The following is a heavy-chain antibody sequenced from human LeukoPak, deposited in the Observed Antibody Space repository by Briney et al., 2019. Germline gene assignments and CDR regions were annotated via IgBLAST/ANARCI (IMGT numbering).Heavy chain of an antibody. D-gene: IGHD3-22*01. V-gene: IGHV1-8*01. CDR3: ARGGSSYNDEHEEFDY. J-gene: IGHJ4*02. CDR1: GYTFTSHD. Sequence: ASVKVSCKASGYTFTSHDINWVRQATGRGLEWMGWINPNSGYTGYEQKFQGRVTMTRDTSTSTAYMELSSLRSEDTAVYYCARGGSSYNDEHEEFDYWGQGTVVTVSS. CDR2: INPNSGYT.